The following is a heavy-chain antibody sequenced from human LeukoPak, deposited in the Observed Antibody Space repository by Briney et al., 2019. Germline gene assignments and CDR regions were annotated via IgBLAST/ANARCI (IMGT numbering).Heavy chain of an antibody. Sequence: GASVKVSCKASGYTFTSYYMHWVRQAPGQGLEWMGLINPSGGSTTYAQKFQGRVTMTTDTSTSTAYMELRSLRSDDTAVYYCARSSSGSYYVSDYWGQGTLVTVSS. CDR2: INPSGGST. CDR1: GYTFTSYY. V-gene: IGHV1-46*01. CDR3: ARSSSGSYYVSDY. J-gene: IGHJ4*02. D-gene: IGHD1-26*01.